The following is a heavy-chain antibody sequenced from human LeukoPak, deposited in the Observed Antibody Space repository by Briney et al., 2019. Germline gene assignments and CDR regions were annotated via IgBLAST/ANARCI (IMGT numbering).Heavy chain of an antibody. V-gene: IGHV3-30*02. J-gene: IGHJ1*01. CDR1: GITFSRYG. D-gene: IGHD4-17*01. CDR3: AKPPGDYGDYLNAIQH. CDR2: IRYDGSIK. Sequence: GGSLRLSCAASGITFSRYGMHWVRQAPGKGLEWVTFIRYDGSIKYYADSVKGRFTMSRDNSKNTLFLQMNSLRAEDTAVYYCAKPPGDYGDYLNAIQHWGQGTLVTVSS.